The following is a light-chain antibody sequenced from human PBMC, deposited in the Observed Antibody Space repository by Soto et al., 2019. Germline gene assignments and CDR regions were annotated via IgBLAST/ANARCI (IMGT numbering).Light chain of an antibody. V-gene: IGLV2-14*01. CDR3: SSYTSSSTPFYV. CDR1: SSDVGGYDY. Sequence: QSVLTQPASVSASPGQSITISCTGTSSDVGGYDYVSWYQHHPVKAPKLIIYDVTTQPSGVSNRFSGSKSGNTASLTISGLQAEDEADYYCSSYTSSSTPFYVFGTGTKVTVL. CDR2: DVT. J-gene: IGLJ1*01.